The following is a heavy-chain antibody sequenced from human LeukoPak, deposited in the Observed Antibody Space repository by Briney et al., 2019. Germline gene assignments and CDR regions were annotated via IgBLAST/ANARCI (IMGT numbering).Heavy chain of an antibody. CDR2: IYYSGST. CDR3: ARGLGDGDYGGYFDL. J-gene: IGHJ2*01. V-gene: IGHV4-59*01. Sequence: SSETLSLTCTVWGASISSYYWRWIPQPPGKALEWIGYIYYSGSTNYSPSLKSRATISVDTSKNQFSLKLSSVTAADSAVYHCARGLGDGDYGGYFDLWGRGTLVTVSS. D-gene: IGHD4-17*01. CDR1: GASISSYY.